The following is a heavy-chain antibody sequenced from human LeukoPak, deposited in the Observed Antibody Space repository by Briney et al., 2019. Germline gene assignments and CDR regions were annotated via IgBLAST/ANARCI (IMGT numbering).Heavy chain of an antibody. CDR1: GYTFTSYG. J-gene: IGHJ3*02. D-gene: IGHD6-19*01. CDR3: ARDLSQWLVLGKPDAFDI. V-gene: IGHV1-18*01. CDR2: ISAYNGNT. Sequence: GSVNVSCKASGYTFTSYGINWVRQAPGKGTELVGLISAYNGNTNCAQKLQARVTMTTDTSTSTAYMELRSLRSGDTGVYYCARDLSQWLVLGKPDAFDIWGQGTRVTVSS.